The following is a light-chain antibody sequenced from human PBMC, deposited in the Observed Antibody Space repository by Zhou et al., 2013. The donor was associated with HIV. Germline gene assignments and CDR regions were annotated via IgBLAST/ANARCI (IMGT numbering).Light chain of an antibody. Sequence: EIVLTQSPATLSLSPGERATLSCRASQTVSRYLAWYQQKPGQAPRLLIYDASNRATGIPARFSGSGSGTDFTLTIRRLEPEDFAVYSCQHYDTSFCSFGQGTELEI. CDR2: DAS. CDR3: QHYDTSFCS. J-gene: IGKJ2*04. V-gene: IGKV3-11*01. CDR1: QTVSRY.